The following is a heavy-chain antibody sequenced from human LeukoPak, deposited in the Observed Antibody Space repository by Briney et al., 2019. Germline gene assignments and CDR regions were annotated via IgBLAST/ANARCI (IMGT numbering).Heavy chain of an antibody. V-gene: IGHV4-39*01. D-gene: IGHD5-18*01. Sequence: PSETLSLTCTVSGGSISSSSYYWVWIRQPPGKGLEWIGSIYYSGSTYYNPSLKSRVTMSVDTSKNQFSLELNSVTAADTAVYYCARMTTVDTAMSSNFDFWGQGTLVTVSS. CDR1: GGSISSSSYY. CDR3: ARMTTVDTAMSSNFDF. CDR2: IYYSGST. J-gene: IGHJ4*02.